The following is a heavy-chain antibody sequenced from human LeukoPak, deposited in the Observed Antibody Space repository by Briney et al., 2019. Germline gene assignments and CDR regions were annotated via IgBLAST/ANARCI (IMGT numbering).Heavy chain of an antibody. CDR2: INQDGSDK. Sequence: PGGSLRLSCAASGFTFSYYAMNWVRQAPGKGLECVANINQDGSDKYYVDSVKGRFTISRDNTKNSLYLQMNSLRAEDTAVYYCVGGDYWGQGTLVTVSS. V-gene: IGHV3-7*01. CDR1: GFTFSYYA. CDR3: VGGDY. J-gene: IGHJ4*02.